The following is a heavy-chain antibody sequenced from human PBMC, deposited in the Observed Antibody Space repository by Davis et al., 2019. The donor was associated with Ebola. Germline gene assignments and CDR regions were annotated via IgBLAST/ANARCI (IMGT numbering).Heavy chain of an antibody. V-gene: IGHV1-69*06. J-gene: IGHJ5*02. CDR1: GNTISTYT. Sequence: AASVKVSCKASGNTISTYTIDWVRQAPGQGLEWMGGIISIFGTTNYAQKFRGRVTITADKSTRIAYMELSILRSEDTAVYYCARGKWFDPWGQGTLVSVTS. CDR3: ARGKWFDP. CDR2: IISIFGTT.